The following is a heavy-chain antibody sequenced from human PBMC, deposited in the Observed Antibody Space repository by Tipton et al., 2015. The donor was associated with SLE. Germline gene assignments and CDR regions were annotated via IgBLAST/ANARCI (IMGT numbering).Heavy chain of an antibody. CDR1: GGSISSYF. V-gene: IGHV4-4*08. Sequence: GLVKPSETLSLTCSVSGGSISSYFWNWIRQPPGKGLEWVSSFSVGGNFIHYADSVRGRFTISRDAAKNQFSLKLSSVTAADTAVYYCARDPGQFVSGPWGQGILVTVSS. CDR3: ARDPGQFVSGP. J-gene: IGHJ5*02. D-gene: IGHD3-10*01. CDR2: SVGGNFI.